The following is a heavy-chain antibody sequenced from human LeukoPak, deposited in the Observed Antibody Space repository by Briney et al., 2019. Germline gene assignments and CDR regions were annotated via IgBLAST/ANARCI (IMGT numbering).Heavy chain of an antibody. CDR3: AREIVGRQGGRLWLPGYFDY. D-gene: IGHD5-18*01. CDR1: GGSFSGYY. CDR2: INHSGST. V-gene: IGHV4-34*01. J-gene: IGHJ4*02. Sequence: PSETLSLTCAVYGGSFSGYYWSWIRQPPGKGLEWIGEINHSGSTNYNPSLKSRVTISVDRSKNQFSLKLSSVTAADTAVYYCAREIVGRQGGRLWLPGYFDYWGQGTLVIVSS.